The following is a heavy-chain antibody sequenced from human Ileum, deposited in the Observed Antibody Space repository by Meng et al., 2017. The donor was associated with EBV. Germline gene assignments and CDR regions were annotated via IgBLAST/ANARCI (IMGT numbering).Heavy chain of an antibody. CDR3: AKNGEKYFEY. J-gene: IGHJ4*02. V-gene: IGHV4-4*02. Sequence: QWQLQEPGPGLVDPSGTLSLTCAVSGGSISVINWWSWVRQSPEKGLEWIGEMSDSGITHYNPSLKSRVTISADKSNNQFSLKLTSVTSADTAVYFCAKNGEKYFEYWGQGTLVTVST. CDR1: GGSISVINW. CDR2: MSDSGIT.